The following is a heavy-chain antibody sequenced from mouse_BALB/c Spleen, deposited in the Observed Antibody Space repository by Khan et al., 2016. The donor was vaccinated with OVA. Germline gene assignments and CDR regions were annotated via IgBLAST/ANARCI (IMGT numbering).Heavy chain of an antibody. V-gene: IGHV3-2*02. J-gene: IGHJ2*01. CDR1: GYSITSDYA. Sequence: EVQLQVSGPGLVKPSQSLSLTCTVTGYSITSDYAWNWIRQFPGNKLEWMGYISYSGDTKSTPSLKCRISITRDTSKNQFFLQLNFVTDEATASYCSAKIQGWDFDYWGQGTTLTVSS. D-gene: IGHD1-1*02. CDR3: AKIQGWDFDY. CDR2: ISYSGDT.